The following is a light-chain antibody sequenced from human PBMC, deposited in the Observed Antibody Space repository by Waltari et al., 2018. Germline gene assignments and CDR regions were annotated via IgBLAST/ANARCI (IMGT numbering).Light chain of an antibody. CDR3: QQYSSSPIT. CDR1: QSLFFGASGKNY. CDR2: WAS. Sequence: DIVLTQSPDSLAVSLGERATLDCWSSQSLFFGASGKNYFAWYQQKPGQPPKVLIYWASTREAGVPERISGSGSGAHFTLTVDSLQAEDVAVYYCQQYSSSPITFGQGTRLEI. V-gene: IGKV4-1*01. J-gene: IGKJ5*01.